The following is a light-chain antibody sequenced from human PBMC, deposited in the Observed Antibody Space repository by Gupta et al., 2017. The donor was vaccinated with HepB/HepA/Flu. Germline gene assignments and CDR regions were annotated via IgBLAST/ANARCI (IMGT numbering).Light chain of an antibody. V-gene: IGKV3-20*01. Sequence: EIVLTQSPGTLSLSPGERATLSCRASQSISSIYLGWYQLRPGQVPRLLIYGTSNRATGIPDRFSGSGSGTDFTLTISRLEPEDFAVYYCQQDGSSPRTFGQGTKVEIK. J-gene: IGKJ1*01. CDR3: QQDGSSPRT. CDR2: GTS. CDR1: QSISSIY.